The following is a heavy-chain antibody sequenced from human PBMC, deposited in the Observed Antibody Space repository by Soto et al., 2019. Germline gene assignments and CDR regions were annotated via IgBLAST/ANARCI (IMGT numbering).Heavy chain of an antibody. Sequence: GGSLRLSCAASGFTFSSYAMHWVRQAPGKGLEWVAVISYDGSNKYYADSVKGRFTISRDNSKNTLYLQMNSLRAEDTAAYYCARLSEGVFRGGSFGVWGQGTTVTVSS. CDR1: GFTFSSYA. D-gene: IGHD3-10*01. J-gene: IGHJ6*02. CDR2: ISYDGSNK. V-gene: IGHV3-30-3*01. CDR3: ARLSEGVFRGGSFGV.